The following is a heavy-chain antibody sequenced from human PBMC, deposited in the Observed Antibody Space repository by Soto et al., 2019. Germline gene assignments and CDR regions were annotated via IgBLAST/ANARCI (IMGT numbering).Heavy chain of an antibody. CDR2: ISSSSSYI. J-gene: IGHJ6*02. V-gene: IGHV3-21*01. CDR1: GFTFSSYS. D-gene: IGHD6-19*01. Sequence: EVQLVESGGGLVKPGGSLRLSCAASGFTFSSYSMNWVRQAPGKGLEWVSSISSSSSYIYYADSVKGRFTIARDNAKNSLYLQMNSLRAEDTAVYYCARDCVGSSGWSLRYYYYYYGMDVWGQGTTVTVSS. CDR3: ARDCVGSSGWSLRYYYYYYGMDV.